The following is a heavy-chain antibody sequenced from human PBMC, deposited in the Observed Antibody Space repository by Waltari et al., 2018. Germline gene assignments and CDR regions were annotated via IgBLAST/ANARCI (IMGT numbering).Heavy chain of an antibody. CDR2: IYYSGST. CDR3: ARGGCSSTSCPRSFDP. CDR1: GGSISSYY. Sequence: QVQLQESGPGLVKPSETLSLTCTVSGGSISSYYWSWIRQPPGKGLEWIGYIYYSGSTNYNPSLKSRVTIAVDTSKNQFSLKLSSVTAADTAVYYCARGGCSSTSCPRSFDPWARAPWSPSPQ. J-gene: IGHJ5*02. V-gene: IGHV4-59*01. D-gene: IGHD2-2*01.